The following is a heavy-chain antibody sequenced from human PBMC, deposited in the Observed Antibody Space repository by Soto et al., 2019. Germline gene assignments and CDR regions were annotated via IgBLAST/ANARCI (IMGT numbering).Heavy chain of an antibody. CDR2: ISYDGSNK. J-gene: IGHJ4*02. V-gene: IGHV3-30-3*01. Sequence: QVQLVESGGGVVQPGRSLRLSCAASGFTFSSYAMHWVRQAPGKGLEWVAVISYDGSNKYYADSVKGRFTISRDNSKNTLYLQMNSLRAEDTAVYYCARDIYSGNSGDFDYWGQGTLVTVSS. CDR3: ARDIYSGNSGDFDY. D-gene: IGHD4-4*01. CDR1: GFTFSSYA.